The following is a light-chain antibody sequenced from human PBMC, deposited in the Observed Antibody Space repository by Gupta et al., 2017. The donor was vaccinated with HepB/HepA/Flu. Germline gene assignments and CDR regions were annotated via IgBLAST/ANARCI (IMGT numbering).Light chain of an antibody. CDR1: QSVSNN. CDR3: QQDNNWPRT. J-gene: IGKJ1*01. Sequence: DIVMTQSPVTLSLSPGDRATLSCRASQSVSNNLAWYRQQPGQAPMLLIYGASTRPTGIPARFSGSSSGTDFTLTISILYSEDFAVYYCQQDNNWPRTFGQGTKVEIK. V-gene: IGKV3-15*01. CDR2: GAS.